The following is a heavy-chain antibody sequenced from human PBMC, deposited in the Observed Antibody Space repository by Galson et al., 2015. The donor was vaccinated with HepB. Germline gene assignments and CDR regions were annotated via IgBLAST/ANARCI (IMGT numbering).Heavy chain of an antibody. CDR2: ISGSGGST. D-gene: IGHD2-15*01. CDR3: AKVLPPGTIVVVAPFDY. J-gene: IGHJ4*02. CDR1: GFTFSSYA. Sequence: SLRLSCAASGFTFSSYAMSWVRQAPGKGLEWVSAISGSGGSTYYADSVKGRFTISRDNSKNTLYLQMNSLRTEDTAVYYCAKVLPPGTIVVVAPFDYWGQGTLVTVSS. V-gene: IGHV3-23*01.